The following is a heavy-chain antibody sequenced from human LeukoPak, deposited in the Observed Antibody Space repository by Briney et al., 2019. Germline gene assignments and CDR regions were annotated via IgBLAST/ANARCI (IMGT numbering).Heavy chain of an antibody. V-gene: IGHV3-30*03. Sequence: PGGSLRLSCAASGXTFSSYGMHWVRQAPGKGLEWVAVISYDGSNKYYADSVKGRFTISRDNSKNTLYLQMNSLRAEDTAVYYCAREVYYYGSGSGMDVWGQGTTVTVSS. D-gene: IGHD3-10*01. CDR3: AREVYYYGSGSGMDV. CDR1: GXTFSSYG. J-gene: IGHJ6*02. CDR2: ISYDGSNK.